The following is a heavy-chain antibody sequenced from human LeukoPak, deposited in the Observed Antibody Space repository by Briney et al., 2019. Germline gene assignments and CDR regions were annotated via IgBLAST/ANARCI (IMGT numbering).Heavy chain of an antibody. D-gene: IGHD1-1*01. Sequence: GGSLRLSCAASGFSFSTYWMSWVRKAPGKGLEWVANIKQDGSERYYVDSVRGRFTISRDNTKNSLYLQMNSLRVEDTAVYYCAGHTNYWGQGTLVTVSS. J-gene: IGHJ4*02. CDR2: IKQDGSER. CDR1: GFSFSTYW. V-gene: IGHV3-7*01. CDR3: AGHTNY.